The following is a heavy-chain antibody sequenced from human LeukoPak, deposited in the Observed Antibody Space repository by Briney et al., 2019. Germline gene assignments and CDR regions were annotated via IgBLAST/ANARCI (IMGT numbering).Heavy chain of an antibody. J-gene: IGHJ5*02. V-gene: IGHV4-59*11. Sequence: SETLSLTCTVSGASISSHYWCWIRQSPGTGLEWIGDIYYRGSTTYNPSLKSRLSISLDTSRNQFSLNLSSVTAADTVVYYCAKLEVGRFDPWGQGILVTVSS. CDR2: IYYRGST. CDR1: GASISSHY. CDR3: AKLEVGRFDP. D-gene: IGHD7-27*01.